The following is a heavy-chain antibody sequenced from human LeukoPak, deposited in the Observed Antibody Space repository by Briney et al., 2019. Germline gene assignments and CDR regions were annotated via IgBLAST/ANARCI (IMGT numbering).Heavy chain of an antibody. V-gene: IGHV1-18*01. CDR2: ISGYSGNT. D-gene: IGHD3-22*01. Sequence: GASVKVSCKASGYSFTNYGISWVRQAPGQGLEWMGWISGYSGNTNSAQKFQGRVTMTEDTSTDTAYMELSSLRSEDTAVYHCATDLPLRYYDSSGYRYFQHWGQGTLVTVSS. CDR1: GYSFTNYG. J-gene: IGHJ1*01. CDR3: ATDLPLRYYDSSGYRYFQH.